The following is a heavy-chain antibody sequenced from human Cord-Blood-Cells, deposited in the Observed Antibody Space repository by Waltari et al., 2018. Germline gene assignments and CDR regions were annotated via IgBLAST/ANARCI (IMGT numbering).Heavy chain of an antibody. D-gene: IGHD1-1*01. J-gene: IGHJ6*02. CDR2: IIPIFGTA. Sequence: QVQLVQSGAEVKKPGSSVKVSCQASGGTFSSYAISWVRQAPGQGLEWMGGIIPIFGTANYAQKFQGRVTITADETTGTAYMELSSLRSEDTAVYYCARERVPEYGMDVWGQGTTVTVSS. CDR3: ARERVPEYGMDV. V-gene: IGHV1-69*01. CDR1: GGTFSSYA.